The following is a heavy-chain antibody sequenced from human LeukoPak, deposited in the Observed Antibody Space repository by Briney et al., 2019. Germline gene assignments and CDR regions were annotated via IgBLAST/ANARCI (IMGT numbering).Heavy chain of an antibody. J-gene: IGHJ5*02. V-gene: IGHV1-69*13. CDR1: GGTFSSYA. CDR3: ARSGYCSSTSCYGRLDWFDP. Sequence: ASVKVSCKASGGTFSSYAISWVRQAPGQGLEWMGGIIPIFGTANYAQKFQGRVTITADESTSTAYMELSSLRSEDTAVYYCARSGYCSSTSCYGRLDWFDPWGQGTLVTVSS. D-gene: IGHD2-2*01. CDR2: IIPIFGTA.